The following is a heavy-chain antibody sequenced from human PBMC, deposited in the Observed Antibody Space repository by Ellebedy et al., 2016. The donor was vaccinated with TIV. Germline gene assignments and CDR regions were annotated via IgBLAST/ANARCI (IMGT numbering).Heavy chain of an antibody. V-gene: IGHV3-7*01. Sequence: GESLKISCAASGFTFSNYYMAWVRQAPGKGLEWVANIKGDATEIYYVDSVRGRFTISRDNAKNTLYLQMNSLRAEDTAVYYCATQGSACFTIWGLGTMVTVSS. D-gene: IGHD3-10*02. CDR1: GFTFSNYY. CDR3: ATQGSACFTI. CDR2: IKGDATEI. J-gene: IGHJ3*02.